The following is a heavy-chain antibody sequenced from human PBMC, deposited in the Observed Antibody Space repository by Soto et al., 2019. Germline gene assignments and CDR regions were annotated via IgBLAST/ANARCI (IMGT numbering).Heavy chain of an antibody. V-gene: IGHV3-23*01. D-gene: IGHD3-3*01. CDR3: AKPSYDFWSGYYHPFDY. CDR2: ISCNDRSK. J-gene: IGHJ4*02. Sequence: PGGSLRLSCAASGFTFSSYAMNWVRQAPGKGLEWVSVISCNDRSKYYADSVKGRFTISRDNSKNTLYLKMNSLRVEDTAVYYCAKPSYDFWSGYYHPFDYWGQGTLVTVSS. CDR1: GFTFSSYA.